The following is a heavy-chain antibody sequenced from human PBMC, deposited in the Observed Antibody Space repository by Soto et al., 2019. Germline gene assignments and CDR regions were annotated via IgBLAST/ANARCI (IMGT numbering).Heavy chain of an antibody. Sequence: EVQLVESGGGLVQPGRSLRLSCAASGFTFDDYAMHWVRQAPGKGLEWVSGISWNSGSIGYADSVKGRFTISRDNAKNSLYLQMTSLRAGDTALYYCAKDMRADCSSTSCYGHFDYWGQGTLVTVSS. D-gene: IGHD2-2*01. J-gene: IGHJ4*02. CDR1: GFTFDDYA. CDR2: ISWNSGSI. V-gene: IGHV3-9*01. CDR3: AKDMRADCSSTSCYGHFDY.